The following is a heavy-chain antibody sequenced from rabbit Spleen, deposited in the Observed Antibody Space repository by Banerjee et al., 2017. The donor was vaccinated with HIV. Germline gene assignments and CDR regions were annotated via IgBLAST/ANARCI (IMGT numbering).Heavy chain of an antibody. D-gene: IGHD2-1*01. CDR3: ARGSAAMTMVITGFYFTL. Sequence: QEQLVESGGGLVQPEGSLTLTCTASGFSFSTYYYMCWVRQAPGKGLEWIACIYAGSFDSTYYASWAKGRFTISRTSSTTVTLQVTSLTAADTATYFCARGSAAMTMVITGFYFTLWGPGTLVTVS. J-gene: IGHJ4*01. CDR1: GFSFSTYYY. V-gene: IGHV1S45*01. CDR2: IYAGSFDST.